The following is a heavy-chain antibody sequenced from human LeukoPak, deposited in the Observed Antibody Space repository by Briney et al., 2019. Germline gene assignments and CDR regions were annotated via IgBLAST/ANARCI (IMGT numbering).Heavy chain of an antibody. CDR1: GGSFSGYY. CDR2: INHSGST. D-gene: IGHD3-22*01. J-gene: IGHJ3*02. V-gene: IGHV4-34*01. CDR3: ARQSGITMIVVVIDDAFDI. Sequence: PSETLSLTCAVYGGSFSGYYWSWIRQPPGKGLEWIGEINHSGSTNYNPSLKSRVTISVDTSKNQFSLKLSSVTAADTAVHYCARQSGITMIVVVIDDAFDIWGQGTMVTVSS.